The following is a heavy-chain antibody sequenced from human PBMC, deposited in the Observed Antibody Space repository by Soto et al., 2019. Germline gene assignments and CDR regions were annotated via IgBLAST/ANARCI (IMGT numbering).Heavy chain of an antibody. J-gene: IGHJ4*02. Sequence: EVQLVESGGGVVQSGGSLRLSCTASGFSVSDHFMDWVRQTPGKGLEWLGQITNRATGDTTFYAASVKGRFTVSKDESRNSLYLQMNSLKSEDTAVYYCASSITQMLTDWGQGTLVAVAS. CDR2: ITNRATGDTT. D-gene: IGHD1-20*01. V-gene: IGHV3-72*01. CDR1: GFSVSDHF. CDR3: ASSITQMLTD.